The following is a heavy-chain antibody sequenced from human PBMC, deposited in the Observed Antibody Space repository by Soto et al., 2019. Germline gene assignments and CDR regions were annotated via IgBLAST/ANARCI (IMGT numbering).Heavy chain of an antibody. Sequence: GGSLRLSCLASGFTFSDYAMTWVRHVPGRGLEWVASLDGAGGSTYYADSVRGRFTISRDNSQNTLFLQMKRLTVDCTAIYYCTAPRDEYGSGVSWFTYGMDIWGQGTTVTVSS. CDR1: GFTFSDYA. CDR2: LDGAGGST. V-gene: IGHV3-23*01. CDR3: TAPRDEYGSGVSWFTYGMDI. J-gene: IGHJ6*02. D-gene: IGHD3-10*01.